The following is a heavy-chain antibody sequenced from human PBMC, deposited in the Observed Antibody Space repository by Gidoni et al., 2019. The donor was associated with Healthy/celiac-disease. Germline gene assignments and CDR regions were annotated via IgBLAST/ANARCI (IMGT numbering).Heavy chain of an antibody. CDR2: IWYDGSNK. J-gene: IGHJ4*02. V-gene: IGHV3-33*01. CDR1: GSTFSSYG. D-gene: IGHD2-8*01. Sequence: QVQLVESGGGVVQPGRSLRLACAASGSTFSSYGMHRVRQAPGKGLEWVAVIWYDGSNKYYADSVKGRFTISRDNSKNTLYLQMNSLRAEDTAVYYCARDRRMSPLDYWGQGTLVTVSS. CDR3: ARDRRMSPLDY.